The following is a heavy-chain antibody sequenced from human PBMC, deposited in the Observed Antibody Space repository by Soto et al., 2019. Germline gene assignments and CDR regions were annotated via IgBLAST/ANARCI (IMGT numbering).Heavy chain of an antibody. J-gene: IGHJ6*03. CDR2: ISGSGGST. Sequence: GGSLRLSCAASGFTFSSYAMSWVRQAPGKGLEWVSAISGSGGSTYYADSVKGRFTISRDNSKNTLYLQMNSLRAEDTAVYYCARDQYCSGGSCYPGFYYYYYMDVWGKGTTVTVSS. CDR3: ARDQYCSGGSCYPGFYYYYYMDV. V-gene: IGHV3-23*01. D-gene: IGHD2-15*01. CDR1: GFTFSSYA.